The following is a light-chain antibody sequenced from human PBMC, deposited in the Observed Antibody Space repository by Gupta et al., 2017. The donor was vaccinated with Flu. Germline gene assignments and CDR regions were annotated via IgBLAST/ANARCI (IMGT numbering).Light chain of an antibody. V-gene: IGLV1-40*01. Sequence: ISCTGSNANIVALYDVQWYQQLPGKAPKLLIYAGDNRPSGVPARFSGSRSGTSAALAITGLQADEEADYYCQSYDNSRGGSWMFGEGNKLTVL. CDR3: QSYDNSRGGSWM. CDR2: AGD. CDR1: NANIVALYD. J-gene: IGLJ3*02.